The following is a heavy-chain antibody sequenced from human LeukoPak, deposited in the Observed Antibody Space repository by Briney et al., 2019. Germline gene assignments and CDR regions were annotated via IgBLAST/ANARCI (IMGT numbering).Heavy chain of an antibody. Sequence: SETLSLTCAVSGGSISSSNWRSWVRQPPGKGLEWVGEVYHSGSTNYNPSLKSRVTISVDKSKNLFSLKLNSVTAADTAVFYCARVRFYGSGRCAFDIWGQGTMVTVSS. D-gene: IGHD3-10*01. CDR2: VYHSGST. CDR1: GGSISSSNW. CDR3: ARVRFYGSGRCAFDI. V-gene: IGHV4-4*02. J-gene: IGHJ3*02.